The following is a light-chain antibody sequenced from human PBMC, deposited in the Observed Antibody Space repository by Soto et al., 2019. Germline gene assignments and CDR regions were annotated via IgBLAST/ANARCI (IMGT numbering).Light chain of an antibody. J-gene: IGKJ1*01. CDR2: KAS. Sequence: DIQRTQSPSTLSASVGDRVTITCRASQSISSWLAWYQQKPGKAPKLLIYKASSLESGVPSRFSGSGSGTEFTLTISSLQPDDFASYYCQQYHSYSTFGQGTKVEIK. CDR1: QSISSW. CDR3: QQYHSYST. V-gene: IGKV1-5*03.